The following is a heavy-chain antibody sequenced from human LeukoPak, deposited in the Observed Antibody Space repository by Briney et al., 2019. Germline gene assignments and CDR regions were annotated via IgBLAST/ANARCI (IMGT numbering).Heavy chain of an antibody. D-gene: IGHD3-9*01. CDR3: AKGGGGLRYFDWLSGEYYYYGMDV. J-gene: IGHJ6*02. CDR2: ISGSGGST. Sequence: GGSLRLSCAASGFIFSNYAMYWVRQAPGKGLEWVSAISGSGGSTYYADSVKGRFTISRDNSKNTLYLQMNSLRAEDTAVYYCAKGGGGLRYFDWLSGEYYYYGMDVWGQGTTVTVSS. CDR1: GFIFSNYA. V-gene: IGHV3-23*01.